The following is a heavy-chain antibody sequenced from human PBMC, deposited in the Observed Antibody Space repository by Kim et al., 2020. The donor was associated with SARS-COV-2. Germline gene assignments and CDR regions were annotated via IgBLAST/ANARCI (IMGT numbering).Heavy chain of an antibody. V-gene: IGHV3-23*05. D-gene: IGHD3-22*01. Sequence: YADSWKGRFTISRDHSEDPLYRQMTSLGAEDTAGYYCAKGYARSGYYLFDSWGQGTLVTVSS. CDR3: AKGYARSGYYLFDS. J-gene: IGHJ4*02.